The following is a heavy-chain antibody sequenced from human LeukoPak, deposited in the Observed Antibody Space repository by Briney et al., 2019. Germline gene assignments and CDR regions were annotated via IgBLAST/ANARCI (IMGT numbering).Heavy chain of an antibody. Sequence: ASVKVSCKASGYTFTSYGISWVRQGPGQGLGWMGWICAYNGNTNYAQKLQSRVTMTTDTSTSTAYMELRSLRSDDTAVYFCARDYYGLGSYHHDAFDIWGQGTMVTVSS. CDR3: ARDYYGLGSYHHDAFDI. J-gene: IGHJ3*02. V-gene: IGHV1-18*01. D-gene: IGHD3-10*01. CDR2: ICAYNGNT. CDR1: GYTFTSYG.